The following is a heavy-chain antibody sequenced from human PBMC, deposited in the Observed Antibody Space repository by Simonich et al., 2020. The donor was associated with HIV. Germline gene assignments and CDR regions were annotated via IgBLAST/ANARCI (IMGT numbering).Heavy chain of an antibody. V-gene: IGHV3-21*01. CDR2: ISSSSSYI. Sequence: EVQLVESGGGLVKPWGSLRLSCAASGFTFRSYSMNWLRQAPVKGLGLVSSISSSSSYIYYADSVKGRFTISRANAKNSLYLQMNSLRAEDTTVYYCARDGRKGSSTSCSDYWGQGTLVTVSS. D-gene: IGHD2-2*01. J-gene: IGHJ4*02. CDR3: ARDGRKGSSTSCSDY. CDR1: GFTFRSYS.